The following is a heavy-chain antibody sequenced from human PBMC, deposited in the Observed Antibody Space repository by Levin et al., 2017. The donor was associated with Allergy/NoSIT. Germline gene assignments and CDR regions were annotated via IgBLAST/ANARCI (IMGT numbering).Heavy chain of an antibody. CDR2: IKQEGRDK. CDR3: ARVKYTSSPFDY. Sequence: GESLKISCAASGFTFSSYCMSWVRQAPGKGLEWVANIKQEGRDKYYVDLGKGRFTISRDNAKNSLYLQMNSLRAEDTAVYYCARVKYTSSPFDYWGQGTLVTVSS. J-gene: IGHJ4*02. CDR1: GFTFSSYC. V-gene: IGHV3-7*01. D-gene: IGHD6-6*01.